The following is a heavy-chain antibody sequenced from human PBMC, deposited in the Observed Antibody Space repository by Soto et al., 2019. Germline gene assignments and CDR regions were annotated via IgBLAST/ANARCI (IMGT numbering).Heavy chain of an antibody. Sequence: ASVKVSCKASGYTFTSYGISWVRQAPGQGLEWMGWISAYNGNTNYAQKLQGRVTMTTDTSTSTAYMELRSLRSDDTAVYYCARVRLGSSPPLYYYGMDVWGQGTTVTVS. CDR3: ARVRLGSSPPLYYYGMDV. V-gene: IGHV1-18*01. CDR2: ISAYNGNT. J-gene: IGHJ6*02. D-gene: IGHD6-6*01. CDR1: GYTFTSYG.